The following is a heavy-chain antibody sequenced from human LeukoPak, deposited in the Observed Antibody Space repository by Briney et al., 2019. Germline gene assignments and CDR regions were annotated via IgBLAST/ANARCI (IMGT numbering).Heavy chain of an antibody. CDR1: GFTFSSYA. J-gene: IGHJ4*02. D-gene: IGHD3-10*01. CDR3: ARDMDYYGSGSPRPFDY. V-gene: IGHV3-30*04. Sequence: GRSLRLSCAASGFTFSSYAMHWVRQAPGKGLEWVAVISYDGSNKYYADSVKGRFTISRDNSKNTLYLQMNSLRAEDAAVYYCARDMDYYGSGSPRPFDYWGQGTLVTVSS. CDR2: ISYDGSNK.